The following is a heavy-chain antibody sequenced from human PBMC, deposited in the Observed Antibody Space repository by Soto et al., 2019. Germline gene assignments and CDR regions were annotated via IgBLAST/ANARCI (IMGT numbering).Heavy chain of an antibody. Sequence: EEQLVASGGGLVQPGGSLRLSCAASGFTLRSYWMSWVRQAPGKGLEWLATIKTDASEKKYVESVKGRFTVFRDNAKNSLYLQMDSLRAEDTAVYYCARGSGYGAGNSVNHYLDCWGRGTLVTVSS. D-gene: IGHD3-10*01. CDR1: GFTLRSYW. CDR3: ARGSGYGAGNSVNHYLDC. CDR2: IKTDASEK. V-gene: IGHV3-7*01. J-gene: IGHJ4*01.